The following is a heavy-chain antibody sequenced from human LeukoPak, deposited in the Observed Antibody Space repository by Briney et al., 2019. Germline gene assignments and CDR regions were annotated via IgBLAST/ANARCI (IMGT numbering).Heavy chain of an antibody. CDR3: ARVGTAEGTLEDY. CDR1: GFTFSDYW. Sequence: GGSLRLSCAVSGFTFSDYWMNWVRQAPGKGLEWVASIRQDGGETSYVDSVKGRFTISRDNTKNSLYLQMNSLRAEDTAVYYCARVGTAEGTLEDYWGQGTLVTVSS. V-gene: IGHV3-7*01. D-gene: IGHD6-13*01. CDR2: IRQDGGET. J-gene: IGHJ4*02.